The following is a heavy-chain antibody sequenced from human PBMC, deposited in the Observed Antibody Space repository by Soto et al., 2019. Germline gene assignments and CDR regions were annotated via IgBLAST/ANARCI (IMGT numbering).Heavy chain of an antibody. D-gene: IGHD2-21*02. V-gene: IGHV4-39*01. J-gene: IGHJ4*02. CDR1: GGSISSSSYY. CDR2: IYYSGNT. Sequence: NPSETLSLTCTVSGGSISSSSYYWGWIRQPPGKGLEWIGSIYYSGNTYYFPSLKSRVTISVDTSKNQFSLKLSSVTAADTAVYYCGRHGGDGGNGNFDYWGQGTLVTVSS. CDR3: GRHGGDGGNGNFDY.